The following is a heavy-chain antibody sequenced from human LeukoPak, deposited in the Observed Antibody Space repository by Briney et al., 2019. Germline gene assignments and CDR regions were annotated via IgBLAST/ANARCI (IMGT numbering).Heavy chain of an antibody. CDR1: GGSISSYY. CDR2: IYYSGST. J-gene: IGHJ4*02. Sequence: KPSETLSLTCTVSGGSISSYYWNWIRQPPGKGLEWIGYIYYSGSTYYNPSLKSRVTISVDTSKNQFSLKLSSVTAADTAVYYCARGADSSGYYSIFYFDYWGQGTLVTVSS. D-gene: IGHD3-22*01. CDR3: ARGADSSGYYSIFYFDY. V-gene: IGHV4-59*01.